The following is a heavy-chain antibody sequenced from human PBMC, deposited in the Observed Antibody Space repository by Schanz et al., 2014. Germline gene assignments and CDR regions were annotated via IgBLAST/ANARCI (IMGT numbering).Heavy chain of an antibody. Sequence: QVQLVESGGGVVQPGRSLRLSCAASGFTFSSYTMHWVRQAPGTGLEWVAVISYDGTNKYYADSVKGRFTISRDNSKNTLYLQMNSLRAEDTAVYYCARDGIAATTDFEYWGQGVLVTVSS. CDR3: ARDGIAATTDFEY. D-gene: IGHD1-1*01. CDR2: ISYDGTNK. V-gene: IGHV3-30*04. CDR1: GFTFSSYT. J-gene: IGHJ4*02.